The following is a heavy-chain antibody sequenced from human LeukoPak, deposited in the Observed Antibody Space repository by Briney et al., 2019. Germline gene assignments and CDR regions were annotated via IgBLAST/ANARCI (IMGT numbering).Heavy chain of an antibody. CDR2: ISSSSSVK. V-gene: IGHV3-48*03. CDR1: GFTFSSYE. Sequence: PGGSLRLSCAASGFTFSSYEMNWVRQAPGMGLEWISYISSSSSVKQYADYVKGRFTVSRDNAKNSLYLQINSLRAEDTAIYYCARDHVDGGGGSSRRGDYWGQGTLVTVSS. J-gene: IGHJ4*02. D-gene: IGHD2-21*01. CDR3: ARDHVDGGGGSSRRGDY.